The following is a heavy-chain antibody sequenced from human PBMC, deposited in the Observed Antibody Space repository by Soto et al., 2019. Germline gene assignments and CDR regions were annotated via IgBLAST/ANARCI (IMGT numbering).Heavy chain of an antibody. V-gene: IGHV3-30-3*01. CDR3: ARDYYGSGETGGMDV. D-gene: IGHD3-10*01. CDR2: ISYDGSNK. Sequence: PGGSLRLSCAASGFTFSSYAMHWVRQAPGKGLEWVAVISYDGSNKYYADSVKGRFTISRDNSKNTLYLQMNSLGAEDTAVYYCARDYYGSGETGGMDVWGQGTTVTVSS. CDR1: GFTFSSYA. J-gene: IGHJ6*02.